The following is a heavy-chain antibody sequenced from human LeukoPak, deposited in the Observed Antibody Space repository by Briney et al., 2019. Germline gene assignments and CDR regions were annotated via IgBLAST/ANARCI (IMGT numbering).Heavy chain of an antibody. V-gene: IGHV6-1*01. CDR3: ARSGSGGWIDY. J-gene: IGHJ4*02. Sequence: SQTLSLTCALSGDSVSSNSVTWNWIRQSPSRGLEWLGRTYYRSKWYNGYAVFVKSRISVNPDTSKNQFSLQLNSVTPEDTAVYYCARSGSGGWIDYWGQGTLVTVSS. D-gene: IGHD6-19*01. CDR2: TYYRSKWYN. CDR1: GDSVSSNSVT.